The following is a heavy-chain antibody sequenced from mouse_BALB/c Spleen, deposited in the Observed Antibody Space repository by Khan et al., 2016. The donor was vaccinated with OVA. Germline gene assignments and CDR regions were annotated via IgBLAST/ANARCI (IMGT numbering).Heavy chain of an antibody. CDR2: IYWDDDK. J-gene: IGHJ4*01. CDR3: ARCPWLLHYAISY. D-gene: IGHD2-3*01. V-gene: IGHV8-12*01. CDR1: GSSLSSSGMG. Sequence: QVTLKESGPGILQPSQNLSLTCSLSGSSLSSSGMGVNWIRQPSGKGLEWLAHIYWDDDKSDNPSLKSRHTKSRATARNQGFLKITRVDTADTATYYCARCPWLLHYAISYWAQWTSFTVSS.